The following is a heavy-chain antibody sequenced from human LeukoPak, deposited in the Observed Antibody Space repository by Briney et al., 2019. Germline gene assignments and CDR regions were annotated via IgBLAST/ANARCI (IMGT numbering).Heavy chain of an antibody. CDR2: ISSNGDTT. Sequence: GGSLRLSCAASGITFSNYFMHWVRQPPGKGLEYVSAISSNGDTTFYANSVKGRFTISRDNSKNTLYLQMSSLRAEDTAVYFCVRGYSFGPYSMDVWGQGTTVTVSS. CDR1: GITFSNYF. CDR3: VRGYSFGPYSMDV. D-gene: IGHD2-15*01. J-gene: IGHJ6*02. V-gene: IGHV3-64*01.